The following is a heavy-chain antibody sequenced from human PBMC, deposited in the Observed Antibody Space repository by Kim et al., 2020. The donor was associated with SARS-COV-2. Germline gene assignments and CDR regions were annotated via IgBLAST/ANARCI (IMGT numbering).Heavy chain of an antibody. J-gene: IGHJ4*02. D-gene: IGHD3-3*01. CDR2: ISGSGGST. V-gene: IGHV3-23*01. CDR3: AKQTPPVYDFWSDHRIY. CDR1: GFTFSSYA. Sequence: GGSLRLSCAASGFTFSSYAMSWVRQAPGKGLEWVSAISGSGGSTYYADSVKGRFTISRDNSKNTLYLQMNSLRAEDTAVYYCAKQTPPVYDFWSDHRIYWGQGTLVTVSS.